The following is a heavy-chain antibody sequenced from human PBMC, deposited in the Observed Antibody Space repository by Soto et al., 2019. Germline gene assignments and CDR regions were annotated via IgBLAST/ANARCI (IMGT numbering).Heavy chain of an antibody. D-gene: IGHD4-4*01. CDR1: GYTFTSYY. CDR3: ARVSNSTSDYYYYYMDV. V-gene: IGHV1-46*03. Sequence: GASVKVSCKASGYTFTSYYMHWVRQAPGQGLEWMGIINPSGGSTSYAQKFQGRVTMTRDTSTSTVYMELSSLRSEDTAVYYCARVSNSTSDYYYYYMDVWGKGATVTVSS. J-gene: IGHJ6*03. CDR2: INPSGGST.